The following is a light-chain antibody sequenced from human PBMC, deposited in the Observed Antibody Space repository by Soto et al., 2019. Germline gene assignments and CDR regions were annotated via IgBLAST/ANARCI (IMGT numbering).Light chain of an antibody. V-gene: IGKV1-39*01. Sequence: DIPMTQSPSSLSASVGDRVTITCRASQSISSYLNWYQQKPRKAPKLLIYAASSLQSGVPSRFSGSGSGTDFTLTISSLQPEDFATYYCQQSYRTPRTFGPGTKVDIK. CDR1: QSISSY. CDR3: QQSYRTPRT. J-gene: IGKJ3*01. CDR2: AAS.